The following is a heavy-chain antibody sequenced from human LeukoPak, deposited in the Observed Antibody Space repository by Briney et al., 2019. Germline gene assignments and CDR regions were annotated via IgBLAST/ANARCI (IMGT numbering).Heavy chain of an antibody. V-gene: IGHV4-59*01. CDR1: GGSISSYY. J-gene: IGHJ4*02. D-gene: IGHD3-16*01. Sequence: SETLSLTCTVSGGSISSYYWTWIRQPPGKGLEWIGYIHYGGSTNYNPSLKSRVTMSIDTSKNQFSLRLSSVTAADTAVYYCARGGGPPSNFDYWGQGTLVTVSS. CDR2: IHYGGST. CDR3: ARGGGPPSNFDY.